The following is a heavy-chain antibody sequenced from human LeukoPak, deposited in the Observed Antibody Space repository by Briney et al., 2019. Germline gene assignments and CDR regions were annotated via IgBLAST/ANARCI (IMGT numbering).Heavy chain of an antibody. CDR1: GGSISSYY. CDR2: IYYSGST. CDR3: ARHDPTEDFGVVSTRYYFDY. V-gene: IGHV4-59*08. J-gene: IGHJ4*02. D-gene: IGHD3-3*01. Sequence: SETLSLTCTVSGGSISSYYWSWIRQPPVKGLEWIGYIYYSGSTNYNPSLKSRVTISVDTSKNQFSLKLSSVTAADTAVYYCARHDPTEDFGVVSTRYYFDYWGQGTLVTVSS.